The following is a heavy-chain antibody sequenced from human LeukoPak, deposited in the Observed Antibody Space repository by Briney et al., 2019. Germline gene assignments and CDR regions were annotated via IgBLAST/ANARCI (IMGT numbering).Heavy chain of an antibody. V-gene: IGHV3-66*01. D-gene: IGHD6-13*01. J-gene: IGHJ2*01. CDR3: ARDKREESSWRSSYWYFDL. CDR2: IYSGGST. Sequence: GRSLRLSCAASGFTVSSNYMSWVRQAPGKGLEWVSVIYSGGSTYYADSVKGRFTISRDNSKNTLYLQMNSLRAEDTAVYYCARDKREESSWRSSYWYFDLWGRGTLVTVSS. CDR1: GFTVSSNY.